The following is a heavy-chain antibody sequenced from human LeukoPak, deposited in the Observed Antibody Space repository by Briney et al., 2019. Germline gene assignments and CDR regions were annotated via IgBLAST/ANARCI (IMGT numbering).Heavy chain of an antibody. CDR3: ASVGATWYCGDDCYPDY. Sequence: ASVKVSCKASGYTFTGYYMHWVRQAPGQGLEWMGWINPNSGGTNYAQKFQGRVTMTRDTSISTAYMELSRLRSDDTAVYYCASVGATWYCGDDCYPDYWGQGTLVTVSS. CDR1: GYTFTGYY. V-gene: IGHV1-2*02. J-gene: IGHJ4*02. CDR2: INPNSGGT. D-gene: IGHD2-21*01.